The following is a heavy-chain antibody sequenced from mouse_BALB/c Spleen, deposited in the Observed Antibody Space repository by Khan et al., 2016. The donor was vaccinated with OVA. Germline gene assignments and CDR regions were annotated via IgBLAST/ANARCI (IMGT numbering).Heavy chain of an antibody. CDR2: INPTSGYT. J-gene: IGHJ2*01. CDR3: TRDRFDY. CDR1: GYTFTTYW. V-gene: IGHV1-7*01. Sequence: QVQLKESGAELAKPGASVKMSCKASGYTFTTYWMHWVKQRPGQGLEWIGYINPTSGYTDYNEKFKDRAILSADKSSSTAYMQLSSLTSEDSAVYYCTRDRFDYWGQGTTLTVSS.